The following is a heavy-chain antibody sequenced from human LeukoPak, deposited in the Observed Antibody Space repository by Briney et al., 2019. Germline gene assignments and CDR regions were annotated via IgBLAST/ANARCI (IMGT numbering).Heavy chain of an antibody. Sequence: SETLSLTCTVSGGSISSYYWSWIRQPPGKGLEWIGYIYYSGSTNYNPSLKSRVTISVDTSKNQFSLKLSSVTAADTAVYYCARGPYYYDSSGYYVYWGQGTLVTVSS. CDR3: ARGPYYYDSSGYYVY. CDR1: GGSISSYY. V-gene: IGHV4-59*01. CDR2: IYYSGST. J-gene: IGHJ4*02. D-gene: IGHD3-22*01.